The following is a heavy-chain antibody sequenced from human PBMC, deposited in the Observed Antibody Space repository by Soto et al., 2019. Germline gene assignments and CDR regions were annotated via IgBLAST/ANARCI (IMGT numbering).Heavy chain of an antibody. Sequence: SETLSLTCTVSGGSISSYYWGWIRQPPGKGLEWIGYIYYSGSTNYNPSLKSRVTISVDTSKNQFSLKLSSVTAADTAVYYCARGIHRLRYYFDYWGQGTLVTVSS. V-gene: IGHV4-59*01. CDR1: GGSISSYY. CDR2: IYYSGST. CDR3: ARGIHRLRYYFDY. D-gene: IGHD4-17*01. J-gene: IGHJ4*02.